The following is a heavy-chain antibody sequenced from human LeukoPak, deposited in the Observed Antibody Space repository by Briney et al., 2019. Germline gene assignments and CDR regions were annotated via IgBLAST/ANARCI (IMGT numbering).Heavy chain of an antibody. CDR2: IYDSGNT. D-gene: IGHD2-2*01. CDR1: GGSISSYY. V-gene: IGHV4-59*08. J-gene: IGHJ5*02. Sequence: KPSETLSLTCTVSGGSISSYYWSWIRQPPGKGLEWIGYIYDSGNTNYNPTLRGRVTISVDTSKNQFSLKLTSVTAADTAIYYCARQEDCSSTSCYWGWFDPWGQGTLVTVSS. CDR3: ARQEDCSSTSCYWGWFDP.